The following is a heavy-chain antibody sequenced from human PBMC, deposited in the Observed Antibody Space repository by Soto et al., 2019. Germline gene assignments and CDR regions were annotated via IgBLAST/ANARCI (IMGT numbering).Heavy chain of an antibody. CDR3: ARDYDFWSGYYRYYYMDV. CDR1: GFTFSDYD. J-gene: IGHJ6*03. CDR2: ISSSGSTI. V-gene: IGHV3-11*01. D-gene: IGHD3-3*01. Sequence: PGGSLRLSCAASGFTFSDYDVSWIRQAPGKRLEWVSYISSSGSTIYYADSVKGRFTISRDNAKNSLYLQMNSLRAEDTAVYYCARDYDFWSGYYRYYYMDVWGKGTTVTVSS.